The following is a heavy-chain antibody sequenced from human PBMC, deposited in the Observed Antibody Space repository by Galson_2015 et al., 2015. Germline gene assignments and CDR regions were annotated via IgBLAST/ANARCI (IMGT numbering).Heavy chain of an antibody. CDR1: GFTFSSYS. Sequence: SLRLSCAASGFTFSSYSMNWVRQAPGKGLEWVSSISSSSSYIYYADSVKGRFTISRDNAKNSLYLQMNSLRAEDTAVYYCARDRRVLYGMDVWGQGTTVTVSS. J-gene: IGHJ6*02. CDR2: ISSSSSYI. CDR3: ARDRRVLYGMDV. V-gene: IGHV3-21*01.